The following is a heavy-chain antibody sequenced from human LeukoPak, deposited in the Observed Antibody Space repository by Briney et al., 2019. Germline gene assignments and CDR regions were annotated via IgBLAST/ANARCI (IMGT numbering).Heavy chain of an antibody. V-gene: IGHV4-59*01. J-gene: IGHJ4*02. CDR2: IYSSGST. CDR1: GGSISSYY. CDR3: ARNYDNSGYTAFGY. Sequence: SQTLSLTCTVPGGSISSYYWSWIRQSPGKGLEWIGHIYSSGSTNYNPSLKSRVTISIDTSKNQFSLKLSSVTAADTALYYRARNYDNSGYTAFGYWGRGTLVTVSS. D-gene: IGHD3-22*01.